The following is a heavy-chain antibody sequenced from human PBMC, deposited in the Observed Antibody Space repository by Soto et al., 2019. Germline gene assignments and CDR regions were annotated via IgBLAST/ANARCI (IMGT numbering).Heavy chain of an antibody. D-gene: IGHD2-21*02. V-gene: IGHV6-1*01. CDR3: AREAYCGGDCGADYYYGMDV. CDR2: TYYRSKWYN. CDR1: GDSVSSNSAA. J-gene: IGHJ6*02. Sequence: PSQTLSLTCVISGDSVSSNSAAWNWIRQSPSRGLEWLGRTYYRSKWYNDYAVSVKSRITINPDTSKNQFSLQLNSVTPEDTAVYYCAREAYCGGDCGADYYYGMDVWGQGTTVTV.